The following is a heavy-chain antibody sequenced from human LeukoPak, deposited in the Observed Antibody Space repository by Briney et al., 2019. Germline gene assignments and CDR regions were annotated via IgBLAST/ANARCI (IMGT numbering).Heavy chain of an antibody. J-gene: IGHJ4*02. V-gene: IGHV3-74*01. CDR2: INSDGRST. Sequence: GGSLRLSCAASGFTFSSYWMHRVRQAPGKGLVWVSRINSDGRSTSYADSVKGRFTISRDNAKNTLYLQMNSLRGEDTAVYYCARLGGSSDFDYWGQGTLVTVSS. CDR1: GFTFSSYW. D-gene: IGHD1-26*01. CDR3: ARLGGSSDFDY.